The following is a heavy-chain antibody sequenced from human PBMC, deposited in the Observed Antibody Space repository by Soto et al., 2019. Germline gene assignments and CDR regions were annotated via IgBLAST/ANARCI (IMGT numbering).Heavy chain of an antibody. CDR3: ARDLESPYNYDYGDYAYYYYGMDV. CDR1: GFTFSSYG. D-gene: IGHD4-17*01. Sequence: PGGSLRLSCAASGFTFSSYGMHWVRQAPGKGLEWVAVIWYDGSNKYYADSVKGRFTISRDNSKNTLYLQMNSLRAEDTAVYYCARDLESPYNYDYGDYAYYYYGMDVWGQGTTVTVSS. J-gene: IGHJ6*02. CDR2: IWYDGSNK. V-gene: IGHV3-33*01.